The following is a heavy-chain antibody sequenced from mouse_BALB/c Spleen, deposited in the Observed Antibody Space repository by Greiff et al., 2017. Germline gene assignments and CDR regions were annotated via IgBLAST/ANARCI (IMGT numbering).Heavy chain of an antibody. CDR3: AREADYGSSYDAMDY. CDR1: GISITTGNYR. Sequence: EVKLMESGPGLVKPSQTVSLTCTVTGISITTGNYRWSWIRQFPGNKLEWIGYIYYSGTITYNPSLTSRTTITRDTSKNQFFLEMNSLTAEDTATYYCAREADYGSSYDAMDYWGQGTSVTVSS. J-gene: IGHJ4*01. CDR2: IYYSGTI. V-gene: IGHV3-5*02. D-gene: IGHD1-1*01.